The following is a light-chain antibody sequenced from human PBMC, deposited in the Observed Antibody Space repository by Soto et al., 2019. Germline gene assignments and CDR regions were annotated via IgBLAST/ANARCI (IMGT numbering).Light chain of an antibody. J-gene: IGLJ1*01. V-gene: IGLV2-14*01. CDR1: SSDVGGYKY. Sequence: QSVLTQPASVSESPGQSITISCTGSSSDVGGYKYVSWYQQHPGKAPKLLIYDVTNRPSGVSNRFSGSKPGYTASLTISGLQSEDEADYYCSSYTSFKTLVFGTGTKVTVL. CDR2: DVT. CDR3: SSYTSFKTLV.